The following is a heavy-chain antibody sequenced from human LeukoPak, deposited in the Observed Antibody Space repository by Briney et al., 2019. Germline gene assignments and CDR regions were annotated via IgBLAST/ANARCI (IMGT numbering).Heavy chain of an antibody. D-gene: IGHD3-16*01. V-gene: IGHV1-18*04. CDR3: ATAGGFPYYYGMDV. CDR1: GYTFTSYG. Sequence: ASVKVSCKASGYTFTSYGISWVRQAPGQGLEWMGWISAYSGNTNYAQKLQGRVTMTTDTSTSTAYVELRSLRTDDTAVYYCATAGGFPYYYGMDVWGQGTTVTVSS. J-gene: IGHJ6*02. CDR2: ISAYSGNT.